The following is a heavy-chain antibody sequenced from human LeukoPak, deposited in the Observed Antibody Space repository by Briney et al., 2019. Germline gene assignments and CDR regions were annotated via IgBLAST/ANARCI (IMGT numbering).Heavy chain of an antibody. Sequence: GGSLRLSCAASGFTFSSYEMNWVRQAPGKGLGWVSYISSSGSTIYYADSVKGRFTISRDNAKNSLYLQMNSLRAEDTAVYYCAREGKQLWLRAPFDYWGQGTLVTVSS. CDR3: AREGKQLWLRAPFDY. D-gene: IGHD5-18*01. CDR1: GFTFSSYE. V-gene: IGHV3-48*03. CDR2: ISSSGSTI. J-gene: IGHJ4*02.